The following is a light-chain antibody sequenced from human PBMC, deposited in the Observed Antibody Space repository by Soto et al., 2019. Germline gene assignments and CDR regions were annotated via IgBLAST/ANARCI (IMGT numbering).Light chain of an antibody. V-gene: IGKV1-39*01. CDR2: GAK. Sequence: DIQMTQSPSSLSASVGYIFTITCRASQSIVTYLNWYLQKPGKAPNLLIFGAKTLQSGVPSRFSGSGYGTDFTLTITTLQPEDVGIYYCQQCHATPLTFGQGTRLEIK. CDR1: QSIVTY. J-gene: IGKJ5*01. CDR3: QQCHATPLT.